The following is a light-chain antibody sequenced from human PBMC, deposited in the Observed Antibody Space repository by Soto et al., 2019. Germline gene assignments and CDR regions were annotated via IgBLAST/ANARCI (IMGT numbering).Light chain of an antibody. V-gene: IGKV3-20*01. CDR1: QTISSRY. CDR2: GAS. Sequence: EIVLAQSPGTLSLSPGERATLSCRASQTISSRYLSWYQQKSGQVPRLLIYGASSRATGIPDRFSGSGSGTDFTITISRLEPEDVAVYSCHHSGNSHGTFGQGTKVEIK. J-gene: IGKJ1*01. CDR3: HHSGNSHGT.